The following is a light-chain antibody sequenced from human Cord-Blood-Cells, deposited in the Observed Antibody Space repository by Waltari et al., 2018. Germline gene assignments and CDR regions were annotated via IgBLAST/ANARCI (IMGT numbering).Light chain of an antibody. Sequence: DIPMTQSPSSLSASVGDRVTITCQASQDIINYLNWYQQKPGKAPKLLIYDASNLETGVPSRFSGSGSGTDFTFTISSLQPEDIATYYCQQYDNLPTFGGGTKVEIK. J-gene: IGKJ4*01. CDR1: QDIINY. V-gene: IGKV1-33*01. CDR2: DAS. CDR3: QQYDNLPT.